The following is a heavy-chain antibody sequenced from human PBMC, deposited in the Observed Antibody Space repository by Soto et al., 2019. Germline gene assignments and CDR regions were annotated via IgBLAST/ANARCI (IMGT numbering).Heavy chain of an antibody. CDR3: ARELFGGVSR. Sequence: ASVKVSCRASGYTFTGYYMHWVRQAPGQGLEWMGWINPNSGGTNYAQKFQGRVTMTRDTSISTAYMGLSRLRADDTAVYYCARELFGGVSRWGQGTLVTVSS. V-gene: IGHV1-2*02. J-gene: IGHJ4*02. D-gene: IGHD3-16*01. CDR2: INPNSGGT. CDR1: GYTFTGYY.